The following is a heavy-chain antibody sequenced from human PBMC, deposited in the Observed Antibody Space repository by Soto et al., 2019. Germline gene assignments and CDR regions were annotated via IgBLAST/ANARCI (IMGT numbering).Heavy chain of an antibody. CDR1: GDTFTTYD. J-gene: IGHJ4*02. V-gene: IGHV1-8*01. D-gene: IGHD3-10*01. CDR2: INPNSGNI. CDR3: ARGRASGSYYLLDY. Sequence: ASVKVSCKASGDTFTTYDINWVRQATGHGLEWMGWINPNSGNIGYAQRFQGRVTMTRDTAIRTAYMEVSSLRSDDTAVYCCARGRASGSYYLLDYWGQGTLVTVSS.